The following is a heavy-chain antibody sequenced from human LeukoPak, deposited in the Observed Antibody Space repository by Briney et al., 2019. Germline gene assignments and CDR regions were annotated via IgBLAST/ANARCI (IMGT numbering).Heavy chain of an antibody. CDR3: ARVVSGWYGYFDY. J-gene: IGHJ4*02. D-gene: IGHD6-19*01. CDR1: GFTFSSYS. V-gene: IGHV3-21*01. CDR2: ISSSSSYI. Sequence: GGSLRLSCAASGFTFSSYSMNWVRQAPGKGLEWVSSISSSSSYIYYADSVKGRFTISRDNAKNSLYLQMNSLRAEDTAVYYCARVVSGWYGYFDYWGQGTLVTVSS.